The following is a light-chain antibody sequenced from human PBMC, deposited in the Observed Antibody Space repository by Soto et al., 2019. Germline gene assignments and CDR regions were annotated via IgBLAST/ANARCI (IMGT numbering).Light chain of an antibody. CDR3: AAWDDSLKGWV. CDR2: SDY. V-gene: IGLV1-44*01. CDR1: SSNIGSNT. Sequence: QPVLTQPPSASGIPGQRVTISSSGSSSNIGSNTVNWYQQLPGTAPKLLIYSDYQRPSGVPDRLSGSKSGTAASLAIRGLQSEDEAEYYCAAWDDSLKGWVFGGGTKLTVL. J-gene: IGLJ3*02.